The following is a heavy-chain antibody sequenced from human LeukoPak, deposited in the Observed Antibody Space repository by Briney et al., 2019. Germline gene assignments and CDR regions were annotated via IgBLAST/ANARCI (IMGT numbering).Heavy chain of an antibody. CDR3: ARVRLQSDYHRYYYGMDV. V-gene: IGHV4-34*01. CDR2: INHSGST. CDR1: GGSFSGYY. D-gene: IGHD4-11*01. J-gene: IGHJ6*02. Sequence: SETLSLTCAVYGGSFSGYYWSWIRQPPGKGLEWIGEINHSGSTNYNPSLKSRVTISVDTSKNQFSLKLSSVTAADTAVYYCARVRLQSDYHRYYYGMDVWGQGTTVTVSS.